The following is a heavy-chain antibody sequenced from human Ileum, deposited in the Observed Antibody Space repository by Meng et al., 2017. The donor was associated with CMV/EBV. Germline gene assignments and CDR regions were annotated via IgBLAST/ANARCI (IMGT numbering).Heavy chain of an antibody. CDR1: GYTFSDYY. D-gene: IGHD3-3*02. CDR2: INLNSGGT. Sequence: SCKASGYTFSDYYMHWVRQAPGQGLEWMGRINLNSGGTNYAQKFQGRVTMTRDTSISTAYMELSSLTSDDTAVYYCAGSTGLAVDSWGQGTLVTVSS. CDR3: AGSTGLAVDS. V-gene: IGHV1-2*06. J-gene: IGHJ4*02.